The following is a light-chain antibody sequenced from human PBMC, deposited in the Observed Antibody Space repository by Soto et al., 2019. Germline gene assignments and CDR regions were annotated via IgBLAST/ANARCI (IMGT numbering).Light chain of an antibody. CDR3: SSYSISTAYL. J-gene: IGLJ1*01. Sequence: QSALTQPASVSGSPGQSITISCTGTSSDVGGYHYVSWYQLLPGKAPKLILFEVSTRPSGVSYRFSGSKSGNTASLTISGLQAEDEADYFCSSYSISTAYLFGTGTKVTVL. CDR2: EVS. V-gene: IGLV2-14*01. CDR1: SSDVGGYHY.